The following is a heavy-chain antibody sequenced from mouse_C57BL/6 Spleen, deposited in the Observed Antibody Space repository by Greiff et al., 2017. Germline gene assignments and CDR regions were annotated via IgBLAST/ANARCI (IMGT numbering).Heavy chain of an antibody. V-gene: IGHV1-50*01. Sequence: QVQLQQPGAELVKPGASVKLSCKASGSTFTSYWMQWVKQRPGQGLEWIGEIDPSDSYTNYNQKFKGKATLTVDTSSSTAYMQLSSLTSEDSAVYYCARRVTTQSGGYWGQGTTLTVSS. CDR1: GSTFTSYW. CDR3: ARRVTTQSGGY. D-gene: IGHD1-1*01. J-gene: IGHJ2*01. CDR2: IDPSDSYT.